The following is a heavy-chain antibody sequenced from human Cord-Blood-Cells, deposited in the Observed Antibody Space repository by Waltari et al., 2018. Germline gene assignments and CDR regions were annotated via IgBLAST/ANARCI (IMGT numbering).Heavy chain of an antibody. CDR3: TTGIGYCSSTSCRDY. D-gene: IGHD2-2*01. V-gene: IGHV3-15*01. Sequence: EVQLVESGGGLVKPGGSLRLSCAASGFTFSNAWMSWVRQAPGKGLGWVGRIKSKTGGGSTDYAAPVEGIFTISRDDSKNTLYLQMNSLKTEDTAVYYCTTGIGYCSSTSCRDYWGQGTLVSVSS. J-gene: IGHJ4*02. CDR2: IKSKTGGGST. CDR1: GFTFSNAW.